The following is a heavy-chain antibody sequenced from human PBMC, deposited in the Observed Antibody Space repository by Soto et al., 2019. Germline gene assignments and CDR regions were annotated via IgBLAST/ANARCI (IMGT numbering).Heavy chain of an antibody. CDR1: GGSISSYY. CDR2: IYYSGST. V-gene: IGHV4-59*01. J-gene: IGHJ6*02. CDR3: AIAARGYYYYGMDV. Sequence: QVQLQESGPGLVKPSETLSLTCTVSGGSISSYYWSCIRQPPGKGLEWIGYIYYSGSTNYNPSLNSRVTISVDTSKNQFSLKLSSVTAADTAVYYCAIAARGYYYYGMDVWGQGTTVTVSS. D-gene: IGHD6-6*01.